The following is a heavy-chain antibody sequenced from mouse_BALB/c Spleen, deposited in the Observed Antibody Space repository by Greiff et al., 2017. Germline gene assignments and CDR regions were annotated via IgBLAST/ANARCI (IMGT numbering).Heavy chain of an antibody. CDR1: GFTFSSYA. CDR2: ISSGGSYT. Sequence: DVHLVESGGGLVKPGGSLKLSCAASGFTFSSYAMSWVRQTPEKRLEWVATISSGGSYTYYPDSVKGRFTISRDNAKNTLYLQMSSLRSEDTAMYYCARHRGEYYYAMDYWGQGTSVTVSS. J-gene: IGHJ4*01. V-gene: IGHV5-9-3*01. D-gene: IGHD3-3*01. CDR3: ARHRGEYYYAMDY.